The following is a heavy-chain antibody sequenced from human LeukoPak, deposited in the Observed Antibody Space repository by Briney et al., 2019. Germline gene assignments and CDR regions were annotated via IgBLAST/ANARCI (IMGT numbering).Heavy chain of an antibody. CDR3: ARGGAYSSSPRLDY. CDR2: ISYDGGNK. CDR1: GLTFSDYA. D-gene: IGHD6-6*01. V-gene: IGHV3-30-3*01. J-gene: IGHJ4*02. Sequence: QPGGSLRLSCAASGLTFSDYAMHWVRQAPGKGLEWVAVISYDGGNKYSADSVKGRFTISRDNSKSTLYLQMNSLRAEDTAVYYCARGGAYSSSPRLDYWGQGTLVTVSS.